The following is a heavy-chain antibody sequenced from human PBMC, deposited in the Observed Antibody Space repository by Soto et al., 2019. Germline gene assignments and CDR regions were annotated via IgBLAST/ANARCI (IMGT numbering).Heavy chain of an antibody. CDR2: ISHDGNNK. D-gene: IGHD2-21*02. CDR1: GFTFSGYG. CDR3: ARDPAYCGGDCYYFDY. V-gene: IGHV3-30*03. J-gene: IGHJ4*02. Sequence: VQLVESGGGVVQPGRSLRLSCAASGFTFSGYGIHWVRQAPGKGLEWVAVISHDGNNKYYADSVKGRFTISRDNSKNTLYLQMNSLRAEDTAVYYCARDPAYCGGDCYYFDYWGQGTLVTVSS.